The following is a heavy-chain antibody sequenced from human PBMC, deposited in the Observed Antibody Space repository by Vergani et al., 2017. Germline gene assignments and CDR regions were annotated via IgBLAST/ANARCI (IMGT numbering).Heavy chain of an antibody. D-gene: IGHD1-26*01. V-gene: IGHV3-11*01. CDR3: TTDLMELLRGAEAPFDY. J-gene: IGHJ4*02. CDR2: ISSSGSTI. CDR1: GFTFSDYY. Sequence: QVQLVESGGGLVKPGGSLRLSCAASGFTFSDYYMSWIRQAPGKGLEWVSYISSSGSTIYYADSVKGRFTISRDNAKNSLYLQMNSLRAEDTAVYYCTTDLMELLRGAEAPFDYWGQRTLVTVSS.